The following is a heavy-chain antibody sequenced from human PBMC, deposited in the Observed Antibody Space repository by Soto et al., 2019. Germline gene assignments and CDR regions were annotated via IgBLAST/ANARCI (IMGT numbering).Heavy chain of an antibody. D-gene: IGHD4-17*01. CDR1: GGSISSSNW. J-gene: IGHJ3*02. CDR3: ARGGGVYGDSDAFDI. Sequence: LSLTCAVSGGSISSSNWCSWVRQPPGKGLEWIGEIYHSGSTNYNPSLKSRVTISVDKSKNQFSLKLSSVTAADTAVYYCARGGGVYGDSDAFDIWGQGTMVTVSS. V-gene: IGHV4-4*02. CDR2: IYHSGST.